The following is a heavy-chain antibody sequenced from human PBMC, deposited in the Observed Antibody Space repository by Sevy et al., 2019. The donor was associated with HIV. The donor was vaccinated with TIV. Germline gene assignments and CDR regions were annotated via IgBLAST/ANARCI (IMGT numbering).Heavy chain of an antibody. D-gene: IGHD3-10*01. V-gene: IGHV3-30*04. CDR3: ARDITMVRGVMRYYYGMDV. CDR1: GFTFSSYA. CDR2: ISYDGSNK. J-gene: IGHJ6*02. Sequence: GGSLRLSCAASGFTFSSYAMHWVRQAPGKGLEWVAVISYDGSNKYYADSVKGRFTISRDNSKNTLYLQMNSLRVEDTAVYYCARDITMVRGVMRYYYGMDVWGQGTTVTVSS.